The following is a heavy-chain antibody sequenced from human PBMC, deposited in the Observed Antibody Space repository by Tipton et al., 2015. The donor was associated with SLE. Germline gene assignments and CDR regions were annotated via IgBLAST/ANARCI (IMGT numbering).Heavy chain of an antibody. CDR3: ARLAHYYNDLDV. CDR2: MFYSGNT. CDR1: GGSVSSGRYY. V-gene: IGHV4-61*05. Sequence: TLSLTCTVSGGSVSSGRYYWAWIRQPPGKGLEWIGSMFYSGNTNYSPSVNPSLKSRVTTSEDKSKNQFSLRLSSVTAADTAVFYCARLAHYYNDLDVWGQGTTVIVSS. J-gene: IGHJ6*02.